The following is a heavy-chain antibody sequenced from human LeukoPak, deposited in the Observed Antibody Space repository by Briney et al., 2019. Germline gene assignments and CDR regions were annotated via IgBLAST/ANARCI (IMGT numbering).Heavy chain of an antibody. D-gene: IGHD2-15*01. Sequence: ASVKVSCKASGYTFTSYAMNWVRQAPGQGLEWMGWINTNTGNPTYAQGFTGRFVFSLDTSVSTAYLQISSLKAEDTAVYYCARDVECSGGSCYGIDAFDIWGQGTMVTVSS. CDR1: GYTFTSYA. J-gene: IGHJ3*02. CDR3: ARDVECSGGSCYGIDAFDI. CDR2: INTNTGNP. V-gene: IGHV7-4-1*02.